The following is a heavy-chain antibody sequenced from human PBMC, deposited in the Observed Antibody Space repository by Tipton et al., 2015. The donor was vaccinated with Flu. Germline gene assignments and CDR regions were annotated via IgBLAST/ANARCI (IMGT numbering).Heavy chain of an antibody. D-gene: IGHD3-16*01. CDR1: GYILSSDW. CDR3: VRPQVSYGMPGAFCFED. CDR2: ISPGASHG. Sequence: QLVQSGAEVTQPGKSLRISCEASGYILSSDWIGRVRQMPGKGLGWMGAISPGASHGTYSPPFQGQVTISVETPLNTAYLQWSSLRASDTAMYYCVRPQVSYGMPGAFCFEDWGQGTLVTASP. J-gene: IGHJ4*02. V-gene: IGHV5-51*04.